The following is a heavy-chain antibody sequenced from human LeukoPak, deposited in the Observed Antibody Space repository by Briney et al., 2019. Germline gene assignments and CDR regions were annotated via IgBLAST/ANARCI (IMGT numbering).Heavy chain of an antibody. CDR3: ARDYCSSTSCLFDY. Sequence: SVKVSCKASGGTFISYAISWVRQAPGQGLEWMGGIIPIFGTANYAQKFQGRVTMTRDTSISTAYVELSRLRSDDTAVYYCARDYCSSTSCLFDYWGQGTLVTVSS. CDR2: IIPIFGTA. V-gene: IGHV1-69*05. CDR1: GGTFISYA. J-gene: IGHJ4*02. D-gene: IGHD2-2*01.